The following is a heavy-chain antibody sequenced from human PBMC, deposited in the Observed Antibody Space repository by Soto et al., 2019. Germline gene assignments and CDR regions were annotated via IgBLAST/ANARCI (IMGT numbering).Heavy chain of an antibody. Sequence: QVQLVQSGAEVKKPGSSVKVSCKASGGTFSSYAISWVRQAPGQGLEWMGGIIPIFGTANYAQKFQGRVTRTADASTSSAYTELSSLRSEDTAVYYCARHVPAAGYYYGMDVWGQGATVTVSS. J-gene: IGHJ6*02. CDR1: GGTFSSYA. CDR2: IIPIFGTA. V-gene: IGHV1-69*12. CDR3: ARHVPAAGYYYGMDV. D-gene: IGHD2-2*01.